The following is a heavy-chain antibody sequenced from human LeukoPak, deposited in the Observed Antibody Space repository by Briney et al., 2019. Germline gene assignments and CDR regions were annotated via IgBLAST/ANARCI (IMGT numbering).Heavy chain of an antibody. J-gene: IGHJ6*02. V-gene: IGHV3-53*01. CDR2: IYSGGTT. D-gene: IGHD5-18*01. CDR3: ARGGYAHYYGMDV. CDR1: GFTVSTNY. Sequence: GGSLRLSCAASGFTVSTNYMSWSPKAPGKGRGWVSVIYSGGTTNYADSVKGRFTISRDNSKNTVYLQMNSLRAEDTAVYYCARGGYAHYYGMDVWGQGTTVTVSS.